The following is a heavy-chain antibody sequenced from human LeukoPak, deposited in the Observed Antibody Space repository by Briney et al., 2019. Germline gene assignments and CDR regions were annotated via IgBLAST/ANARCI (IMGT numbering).Heavy chain of an antibody. CDR1: GGSFSGYL. CDR3: TRSGLTGMREYERADFYYYGMDL. D-gene: IGHD3-16*01. V-gene: IGHV4-34*01. J-gene: IGHJ6*02. CDR2: VNYRGSP. Sequence: SETLSLTCDVPGGSFSGYLWSWIRRSPGKGLEWIGEVNYRGSPNYNPSLESRVTISVDTSNNQLSLKLTSVTAADTALYYCTRSGLTGMREYERADFYYYGMDLWGQGTAVTVFS.